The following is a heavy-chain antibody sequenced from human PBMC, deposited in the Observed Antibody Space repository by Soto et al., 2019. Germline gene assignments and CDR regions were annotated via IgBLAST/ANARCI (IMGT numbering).Heavy chain of an antibody. CDR1: GYPVTAYY. CDR3: ARGGGVGVAGSAAFDM. CDR2: INPATGAA. Sequence: QLHLVQSGAVVKKPGASVTVSCSASGYPVTAYYMHWVRQAPGRGLEWMGGINPATGAAKYTQTFRGRGTMTRATSTSTVFSELSGLTSGDTAFFFWARGGGVGVAGSAAFDMWGQGTLVTVSS. J-gene: IGHJ3*02. D-gene: IGHD3-3*01. V-gene: IGHV1-2*02.